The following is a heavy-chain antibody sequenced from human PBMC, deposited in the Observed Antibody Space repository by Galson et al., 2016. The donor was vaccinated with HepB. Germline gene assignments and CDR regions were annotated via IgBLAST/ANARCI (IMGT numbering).Heavy chain of an antibody. V-gene: IGHV3-74*01. Sequence: SLRLSCAASGFTFSRQWMYWVRQAPGKGLAWVSQIKSDGSNINYADSVKGRFTISRDNAGNTLYLQMNSLRAEDTAVYYCSTLRDFWSGWGQGTLVTDSP. CDR1: GFTFSRQW. CDR2: IKSDGSNI. CDR3: STLRDFWSG. D-gene: IGHD3-3*01. J-gene: IGHJ4*02.